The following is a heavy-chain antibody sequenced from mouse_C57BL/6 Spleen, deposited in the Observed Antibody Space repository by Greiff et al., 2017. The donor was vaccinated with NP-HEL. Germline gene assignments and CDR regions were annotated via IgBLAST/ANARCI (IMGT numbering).Heavy chain of an antibody. D-gene: IGHD4-1*01. CDR2: IYPRDGST. Sequence: QAQLQQSGPELVKPGASVKLSCKASGYTFTSYDINWVKQMPGQGLEWIGWIYPRDGSTKYNEKFKGKATLPVDTSSSTASWELHSLTSEDSAVYFCARSNWAREDYFDYWGQGTTLTVSS. V-gene: IGHV1-85*01. CDR1: GYTFTSYD. CDR3: ARSNWAREDYFDY. J-gene: IGHJ2*01.